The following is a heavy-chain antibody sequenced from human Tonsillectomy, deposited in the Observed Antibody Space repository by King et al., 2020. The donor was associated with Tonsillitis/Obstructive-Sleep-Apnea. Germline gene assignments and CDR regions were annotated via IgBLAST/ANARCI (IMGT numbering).Heavy chain of an antibody. D-gene: IGHD1-26*01. CDR2: INHSGST. Sequence: VQLQQWGAGLLKPSETLSLTCAVYGGSFSGYYWSWIRQSPGKGLEWIGEINHSGSTNYNPSLKSRVTISVDTSNNQVSLKLSSVTAADTVVYYCAVGTNYYYYYMDVWGKGTTVTVSS. J-gene: IGHJ6*03. V-gene: IGHV4-34*01. CDR1: GGSFSGYY. CDR3: AVGTNYYYYYMDV.